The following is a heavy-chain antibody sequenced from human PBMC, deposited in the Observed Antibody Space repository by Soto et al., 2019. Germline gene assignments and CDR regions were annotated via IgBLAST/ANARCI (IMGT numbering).Heavy chain of an antibody. CDR2: LSGSGGST. V-gene: IGHV3-23*01. Sequence: EVQLLESGGGLVQPGGSLRLSCAASGFTFSSYAMSWVRQAPGKGLEWVSALSGSGGSTYYADSVKGRFTISRDNSKNTLYLQMNSLSAEDTAVYYCAKGIRFWSGYYLNDYWGQGTLVTVSS. CDR3: AKGIRFWSGYYLNDY. D-gene: IGHD3-3*01. J-gene: IGHJ4*02. CDR1: GFTFSSYA.